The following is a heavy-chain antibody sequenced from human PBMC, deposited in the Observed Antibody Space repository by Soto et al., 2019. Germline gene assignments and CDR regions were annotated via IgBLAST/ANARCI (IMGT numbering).Heavy chain of an antibody. J-gene: IGHJ6*03. Sequence: SETLSLTCAVYGGSFSGYYWSWIRQPPGKGLEWIGEINHSGSTNYNPSLKSRVTISVDTSKNQFSLKLSSVTAADTAVYYCARVVRDYYYYMADWGKGTTVTVSS. CDR2: INHSGST. D-gene: IGHD2-2*01. CDR1: GGSFSGYY. CDR3: ARVVRDYYYYMAD. V-gene: IGHV4-34*01.